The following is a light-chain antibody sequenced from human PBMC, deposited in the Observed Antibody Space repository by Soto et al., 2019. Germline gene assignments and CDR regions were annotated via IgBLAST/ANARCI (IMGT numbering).Light chain of an antibody. J-gene: IGKJ4*01. CDR2: DAS. Sequence: EIVLTQSPATLSLSPGERATLSCRASQSISSNLAWYQQKPGQAPRLLIYDASTRATGIPARFSGTRSGADFTLTISSLEPEDFAVYYCQQLSNWLTFGGGTTVDIK. V-gene: IGKV3-11*01. CDR3: QQLSNWLT. CDR1: QSISSN.